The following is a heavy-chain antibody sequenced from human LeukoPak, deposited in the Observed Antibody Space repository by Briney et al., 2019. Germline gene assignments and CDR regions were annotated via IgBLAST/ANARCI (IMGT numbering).Heavy chain of an antibody. CDR1: GYTFTSYD. V-gene: IGHV1-8*03. D-gene: IGHD6-6*01. CDR2: MNPNSGNT. Sequence: ASVKVSCKASGYTFTSYDINWVRQATGQGLEWMGWMNPNSGNTGYAQKFQGRVTITRNTSISTAYMELSSLRSEDTAVYYCARVWSSSSRGDYFDYWGQGTLVTVSS. CDR3: ARVWSSSSRGDYFDY. J-gene: IGHJ4*02.